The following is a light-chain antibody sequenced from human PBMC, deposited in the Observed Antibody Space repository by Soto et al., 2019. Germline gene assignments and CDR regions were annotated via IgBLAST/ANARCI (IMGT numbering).Light chain of an antibody. J-gene: IGKJ1*01. CDR1: QSVSSN. CDR2: GAS. V-gene: IGKV3-15*01. CDR3: QHYNNWPPWT. Sequence: EIVMTQSPATLSVSPGERATLSCRASQSVSSNLAWYQQKPGQAPRLLIYGASTRATGIPARFIGSGSGTEFTLTISSLQSEDFAAYYCQHYNNWPPWTFGQGTKVDIK.